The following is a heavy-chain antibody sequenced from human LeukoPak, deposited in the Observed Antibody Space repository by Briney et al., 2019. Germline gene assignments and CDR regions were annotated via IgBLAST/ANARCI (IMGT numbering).Heavy chain of an antibody. Sequence: GGSLRLSCAASGFTFDDYAMHWVRQAPGKGLEWVSGISWNSGSIGYADSVKGRFTISRDNAKNSLYLQMNSLRAEDTALYYCAKDPYYDSSGSGYFDYWGQGTLVTVSS. D-gene: IGHD3-22*01. J-gene: IGHJ4*02. CDR2: ISWNSGSI. CDR3: AKDPYYDSSGSGYFDY. CDR1: GFTFDDYA. V-gene: IGHV3-9*01.